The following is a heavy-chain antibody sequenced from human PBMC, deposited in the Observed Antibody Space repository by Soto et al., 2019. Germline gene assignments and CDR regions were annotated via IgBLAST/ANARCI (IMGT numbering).Heavy chain of an antibody. V-gene: IGHV1-69*13. Sequence: ASVKVSCKASGDTFSSYTISWVRQAPGQGLEWMGGIIPMFGTTNYAQKFQGRVTITADESTSTAYMELSSLRSEDTAVYYCARGWELSESYYYGMDVWGQGTTVTVSS. D-gene: IGHD1-26*01. CDR3: ARGWELSESYYYGMDV. J-gene: IGHJ6*02. CDR1: GDTFSSYT. CDR2: IIPMFGTT.